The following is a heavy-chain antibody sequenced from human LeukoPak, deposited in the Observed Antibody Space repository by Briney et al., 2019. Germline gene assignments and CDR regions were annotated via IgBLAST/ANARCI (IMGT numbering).Heavy chain of an antibody. CDR3: ARQYTPATLDYYYYYMDV. D-gene: IGHD5-18*01. CDR2: INHGGST. CDR1: GGSFSAYY. Sequence: SETLSLTCAVYGGSFSAYYWSWIRQLPGKGLEWIGEINHGGSTNYNPSLKSRVNISIDTSKNQFSLKLTSVTAAATAVYYCARQYTPATLDYYYYYMDVWGKGTTVTISS. V-gene: IGHV4-34*01. J-gene: IGHJ6*03.